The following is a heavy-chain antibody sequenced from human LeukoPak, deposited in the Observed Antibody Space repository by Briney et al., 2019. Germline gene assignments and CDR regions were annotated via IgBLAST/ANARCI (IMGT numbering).Heavy chain of an antibody. D-gene: IGHD3-22*01. V-gene: IGHV1-18*01. CDR3: ARVMYYYDSSGYYYIDY. CDR2: ISAYNGNT. J-gene: IGHJ4*02. CDR1: GYTFTSYG. Sequence: ASVKVSCKASGYTFTSYGISWVRQAPGQGLEWMGWISAYNGNTNYAQKLQGRVTMTTDTSTSTAYMELRSLRSDDTAVYYCARVMYYYDSSGYYYIDYWGQGTLVTVSS.